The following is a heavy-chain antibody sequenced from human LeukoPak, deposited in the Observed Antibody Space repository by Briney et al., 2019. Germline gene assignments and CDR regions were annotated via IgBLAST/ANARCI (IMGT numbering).Heavy chain of an antibody. D-gene: IGHD3-9*01. Sequence: GASVKVSCKASGYNFKSYDINWVRQASGQGLEWMGWMNPHGDYTGYAQKFQDRVTMTSESSSTTAYMELRSLTSEDTALYYCARGLRDGLTGNDVLDVWGLGTMVIVTS. J-gene: IGHJ3*01. CDR3: ARGLRDGLTGNDVLDV. CDR2: MNPHGDYT. V-gene: IGHV1-8*01. CDR1: GYNFKSYD.